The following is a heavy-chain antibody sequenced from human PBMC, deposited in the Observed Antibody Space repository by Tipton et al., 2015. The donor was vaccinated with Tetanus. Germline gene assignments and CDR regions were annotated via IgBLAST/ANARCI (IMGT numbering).Heavy chain of an antibody. Sequence: TLSLTCTVSGGSINNGAYTWSWIRQSPGKGLEWIGYIFHTGGTYYNPSLKSRVTLSVDGPKNQFSLNLKSVTAADTAVYYRARSHGSGGLLWFDSWGRGTLVTVSS. CDR1: GGSINNGAYT. J-gene: IGHJ5*01. CDR3: ARSHGSGGLLWFDS. D-gene: IGHD3-10*01. CDR2: IFHTGGT. V-gene: IGHV4-30-2*06.